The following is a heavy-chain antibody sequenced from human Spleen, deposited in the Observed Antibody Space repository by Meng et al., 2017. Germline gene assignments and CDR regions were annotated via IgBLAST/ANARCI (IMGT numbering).Heavy chain of an antibody. CDR1: GYNFPDYY. CDR2: IIPILGIA. D-gene: IGHD3-9*01. CDR3: ARSYYDILTGSNLNAFDI. Sequence: SVKVSCKPSGYNFPDYYIHWVRRAPGQGLEWRGRIIPILGIANYAQKFQGRVTITADKSTSTAYMELSSLRSEDTAVYYCARSYYDILTGSNLNAFDIWGQGTMVTVSS. J-gene: IGHJ3*02. V-gene: IGHV1-69*02.